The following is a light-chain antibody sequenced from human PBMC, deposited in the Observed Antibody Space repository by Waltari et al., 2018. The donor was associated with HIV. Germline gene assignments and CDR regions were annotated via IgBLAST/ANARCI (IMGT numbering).Light chain of an antibody. CDR2: EVS. CDR3: SSYTSSSTVV. Sequence: SALTQPASVSGSPGQSITISCTGTRSDVGGSNYVSWYQQHPGKAPKLMIYEVSHRPSGVSNRFSGSKSGNTASLTISGLQAEDEADYYCSSYTSSSTVVFGGGTKLTVL. V-gene: IGLV2-14*01. J-gene: IGLJ2*01. CDR1: RSDVGGSNY.